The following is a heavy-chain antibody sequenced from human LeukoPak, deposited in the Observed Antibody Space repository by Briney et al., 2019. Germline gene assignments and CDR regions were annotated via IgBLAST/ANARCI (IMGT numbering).Heavy chain of an antibody. Sequence: GGSLRLSCAASGFTFSSYGMNWVRQAPGKGLEWVSFISSSSSYIYYADSVKGRFTISRDNAKNSLYLQMNSLRAEDTAVYYCARRDCSGGSCRLIDYWGQGTLVTVSS. J-gene: IGHJ4*02. CDR1: GFTFSSYG. V-gene: IGHV3-21*01. CDR2: ISSSSSYI. CDR3: ARRDCSGGSCRLIDY. D-gene: IGHD2-15*01.